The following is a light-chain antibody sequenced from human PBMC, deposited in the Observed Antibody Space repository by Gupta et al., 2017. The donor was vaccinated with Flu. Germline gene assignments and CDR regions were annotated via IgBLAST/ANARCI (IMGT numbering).Light chain of an antibody. CDR1: ITHSGSNY. CDR2: DDD. CDR3: ATWDSSLNAVV. J-gene: IGLJ2*01. Sequence: VTISCSGRITHSGSNYVTWYQEYPGAAPKLLIYDDDKRPSDVPDRFSGSTSGATATLIITGLQTEDEAEYYCATWDSSLNAVVFGGGTKLTVL. V-gene: IGLV1-51*01.